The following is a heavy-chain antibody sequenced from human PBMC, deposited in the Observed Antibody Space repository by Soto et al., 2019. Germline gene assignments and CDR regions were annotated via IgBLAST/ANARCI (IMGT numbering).Heavy chain of an antibody. Sequence: GGSLTLSYAPSVFPFSGSLVHWVRQASGKGLEWVGRIRSKANSYATAYAASVKGRFTISRDDSKNTAYLQMNSLKTEDTAVYYCTRRARYCSSTSCPDNWFDPWGQGT. CDR1: VFPFSGSL. CDR3: TRRARYCSSTSCPDNWFDP. V-gene: IGHV3-73*01. D-gene: IGHD2-2*01. CDR2: IRSKANSYAT. J-gene: IGHJ5*02.